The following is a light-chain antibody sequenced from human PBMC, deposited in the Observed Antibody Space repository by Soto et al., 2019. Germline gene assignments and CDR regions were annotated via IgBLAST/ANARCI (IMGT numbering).Light chain of an antibody. CDR2: EVS. V-gene: IGLV2-14*01. CDR1: SSDVGGYNY. J-gene: IGLJ1*01. Sequence: QSALAQPASVSGSPGQSITISCTGTSSDVGGYNYVSWYQQHPGNAPKLMICEVSNRPSGVSHRFSGSKSGNTASLTISGLQAEDAADYYCNSYTSSSTYVFGTGTKVTVL. CDR3: NSYTSSSTYV.